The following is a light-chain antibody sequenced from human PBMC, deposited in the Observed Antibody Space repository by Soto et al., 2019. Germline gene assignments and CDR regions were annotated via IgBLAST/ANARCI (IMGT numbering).Light chain of an antibody. V-gene: IGKV3-20*01. Sequence: EIVLTQSPGTLSLSPGESATLSCRASQSVSSTYLAWYQQKPGQAPRLLIYGASSRATGIPDGFSGSGSGTDFTLTISRLEPEDFAVYYCQQYGPTFGQGTKVEIK. J-gene: IGKJ1*01. CDR3: QQYGPT. CDR1: QSVSSTY. CDR2: GAS.